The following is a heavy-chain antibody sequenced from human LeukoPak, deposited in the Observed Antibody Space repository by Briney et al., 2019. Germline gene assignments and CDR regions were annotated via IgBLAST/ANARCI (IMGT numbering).Heavy chain of an antibody. J-gene: IGHJ4*02. CDR2: INHSGST. D-gene: IGHD3-16*02. V-gene: IGHV4-34*01. CDR1: GDSISNYY. Sequence: SETLSLTCTVSGDSISNYYWSWIRQPPGKGLEWIGEINHSGSTNYNPSLKSRVTISVDTSKNQFSLKLSSVTAADTAVYYCAGRYYDYVWGSYRPKSFDYWGQGTLVTVSS. CDR3: AGRYYDYVWGSYRPKSFDY.